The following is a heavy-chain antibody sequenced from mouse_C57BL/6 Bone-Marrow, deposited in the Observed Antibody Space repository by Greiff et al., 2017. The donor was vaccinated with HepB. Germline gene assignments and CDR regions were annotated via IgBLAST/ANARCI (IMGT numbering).Heavy chain of an antibody. CDR3: TKYDGYYWFAY. CDR1: GYTFTDYE. V-gene: IGHV1-15*01. Sequence: SGAELVRPGASVTLSCKASGYTFTDYEMHWVKQTPVHGLEWIGAIDPETGGTAYNQKFKGKAILTADKSSSTAYMGLRSLTSEDSAVYYCTKYDGYYWFAYWGQGTLVTVSA. D-gene: IGHD2-3*01. J-gene: IGHJ3*01. CDR2: IDPETGGT.